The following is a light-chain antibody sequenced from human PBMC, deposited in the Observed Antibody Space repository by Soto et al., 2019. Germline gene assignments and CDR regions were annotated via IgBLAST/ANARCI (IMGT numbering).Light chain of an antibody. CDR2: DAS. Sequence: EIVLTQSPGTLSLSPGERATLSCRASQSVRSTYVAWYQQKPGQAPRLLIFDASSRATGIPDRFSGSGSGTDFTLPISRLEPEDFAVYYCHQYGTSPATFGQGTKVEIK. J-gene: IGKJ1*01. V-gene: IGKV3-20*01. CDR3: HQYGTSPAT. CDR1: QSVRSTY.